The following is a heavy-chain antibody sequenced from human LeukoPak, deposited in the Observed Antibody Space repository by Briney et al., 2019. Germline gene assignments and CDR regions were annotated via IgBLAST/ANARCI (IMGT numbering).Heavy chain of an antibody. V-gene: IGHV3-30*04. CDR1: GFTFSSYA. Sequence: GGSLRLSCAASGFTFSSYAMHWVRQAPGKGLEWGAVISYDGSNKYYADSVKGRLTISRDNSKNTLYLQMKSLRAEDTAVYYCAKGGGYEAQYYYYYLDVWGKGTTVTISS. CDR2: ISYDGSNK. CDR3: AKGGGYEAQYYYYYLDV. J-gene: IGHJ6*03. D-gene: IGHD5-12*01.